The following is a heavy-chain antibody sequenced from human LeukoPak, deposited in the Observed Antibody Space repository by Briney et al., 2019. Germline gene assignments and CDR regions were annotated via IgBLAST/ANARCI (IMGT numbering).Heavy chain of an antibody. D-gene: IGHD2-2*01. CDR1: GFTFSSYA. V-gene: IGHV3-21*06. CDR3: AKSSTGWIFDY. J-gene: IGHJ4*02. Sequence: GGSLRLSCAASGFTFSSYAMSWVRQAPGKGLEWVSSISSSGHYIYHADSVKGRFTISRDNAKNSLYLQMNSLRAEDTAVYYCAKSSTGWIFDYWGQGTLVTVSS. CDR2: ISSSGHYI.